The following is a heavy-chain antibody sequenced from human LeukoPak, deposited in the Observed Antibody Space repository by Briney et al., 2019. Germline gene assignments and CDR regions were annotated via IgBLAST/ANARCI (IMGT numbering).Heavy chain of an antibody. CDR3: AKRSLSGSYLGFDY. CDR2: IRYDGNNQ. Sequence: GGSLRLSCAASEFTFSDYGMHWVRQAPGKGLEWVAFIRYDGNNQYYADSVKGRFTISRDNSKNMLYLQMNSLRAEDTAIYYCAKRSLSGSYLGFDYWGQGTLVTVSS. D-gene: IGHD1-26*01. J-gene: IGHJ4*02. V-gene: IGHV3-30*02. CDR1: EFTFSDYG.